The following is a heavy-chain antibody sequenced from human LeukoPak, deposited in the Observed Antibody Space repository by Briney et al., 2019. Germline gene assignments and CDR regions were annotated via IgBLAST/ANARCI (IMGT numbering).Heavy chain of an antibody. Sequence: GGSLRLSCAASGFTFRSYGMHWVRQAPGKGLEWVAVIWYDGITKYYADSVKGRFTISRDNSKKTLYLQMNSLRAEDTAVYYCARCPRIVMGAFTWFDPWGQGTLVTVSS. CDR3: ARCPRIVMGAFTWFDP. D-gene: IGHD3-22*01. CDR1: GFTFRSYG. J-gene: IGHJ5*02. V-gene: IGHV3-33*01. CDR2: IWYDGITK.